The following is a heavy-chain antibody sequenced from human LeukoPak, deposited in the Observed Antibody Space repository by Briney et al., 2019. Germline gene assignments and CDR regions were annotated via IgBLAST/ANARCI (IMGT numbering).Heavy chain of an antibody. D-gene: IGHD4-11*01. CDR1: GFTFSSYA. Sequence: GRSLRLSCAASGFTFSSYAMHWVRQAPGKGLEWVAVISYDGSNKYYADSVKGRFTISRDNSKNTLYLQMNSLRAEDTAVYYCAKGDYSNYVRSYFDYWGQGTLVTVSS. CDR2: ISYDGSNK. J-gene: IGHJ4*02. CDR3: AKGDYSNYVRSYFDY. V-gene: IGHV3-30-3*01.